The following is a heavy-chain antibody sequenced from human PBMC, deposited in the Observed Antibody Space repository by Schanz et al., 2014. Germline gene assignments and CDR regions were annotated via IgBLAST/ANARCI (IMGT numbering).Heavy chain of an antibody. V-gene: IGHV3-11*03. CDR1: GFSFSDYY. CDR3: ARNRGGGGQNWYFDL. Sequence: QVHLLESGGGLVEPGGSLRLSCAASGFSFSDYYMSWIRQAPGKGLEWISFINTGSNYINYADSVKGRFTISRDNTKNSLFLQLNSRRADDTAVYYCARNRGGGGQNWYFDLWGRGTLVTVSS. D-gene: IGHD3-16*01. CDR2: INTGSNYI. J-gene: IGHJ2*01.